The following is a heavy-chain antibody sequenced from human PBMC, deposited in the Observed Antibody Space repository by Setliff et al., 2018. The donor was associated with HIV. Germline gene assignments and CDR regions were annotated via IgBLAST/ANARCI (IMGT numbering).Heavy chain of an antibody. V-gene: IGHV4-61*01. Sequence: SETLSLTCTVSGGSITSGSYYWSWIRQSPGKALEWIGYISSSGTTNYNPSLRSRVTISMETSNTRFSLWLRSATAADTATYFCARLGRAIDDGGSSLRLDFWGQGMLVTVSS. D-gene: IGHD2-21*01. CDR1: GGSITSGSYY. CDR3: ARLGRAIDDGGSSLRLDF. CDR2: ISSSGTT. J-gene: IGHJ4*02.